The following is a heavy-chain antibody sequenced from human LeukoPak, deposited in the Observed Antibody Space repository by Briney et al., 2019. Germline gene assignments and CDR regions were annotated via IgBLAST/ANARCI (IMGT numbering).Heavy chain of an antibody. V-gene: IGHV3-73*01. CDR2: IRSKANSYAT. D-gene: IGHD3-22*01. CDR1: GFTFSGSA. Sequence: GGSLRLSCAASGFTFSGSAMHWVRQASGKGLEWVGRIRSKANSYATAYAASVEGRFTISRDDSKNTAYLQMNSLKTEDTAVYYCTGDNFDSSVKFDYWGQGTLVTVSS. J-gene: IGHJ4*02. CDR3: TGDNFDSSVKFDY.